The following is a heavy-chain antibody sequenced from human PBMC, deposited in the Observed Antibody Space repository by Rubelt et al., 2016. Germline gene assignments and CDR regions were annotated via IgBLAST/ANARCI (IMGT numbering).Heavy chain of an antibody. D-gene: IGHD2/OR15-2a*01. J-gene: IGHJ4*02. CDR2: IRSSGVST. CDR1: GFTFSNYA. CDR3: ARHPGSTSYGTIDY. Sequence: EVQLAESGGDLVQPGGSLRLSCAASGFTFSNYAMTWVRQAPGKGLEWVSSIRSSGVSTYYADSVKGRFTISRDNSENTLYLQRSSLRAEDTALYYCARHPGSTSYGTIDYWGQGTLVTVSS. V-gene: IGHV3-23*04.